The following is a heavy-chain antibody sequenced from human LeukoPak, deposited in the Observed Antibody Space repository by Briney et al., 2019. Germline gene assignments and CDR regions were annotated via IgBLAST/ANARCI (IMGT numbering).Heavy chain of an antibody. V-gene: IGHV4-34*01. CDR3: ARARLFIPSWFDP. CDR2: INHSGST. CDR1: GGSFSGYY. J-gene: IGHJ5*02. Sequence: SETLSLTCAVYGGSFSGYYWSWIRQPPGKGLEWVGEINHSGSTNYNPSLKSRVTISVDTSKNQFSLKLSSMTAADTAVYYCARARLFIPSWFDPWGQGTLVTVSS. D-gene: IGHD3-16*02.